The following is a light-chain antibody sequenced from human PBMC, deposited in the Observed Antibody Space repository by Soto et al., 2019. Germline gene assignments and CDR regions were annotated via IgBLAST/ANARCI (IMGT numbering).Light chain of an antibody. CDR1: QSLSRS. CDR2: GAS. V-gene: IGKV3-15*01. Sequence: RPSPAALSFYKGDRTTLSCMASQSLSRSSLAWYQQKPGRAPRLLIYGASSRATGIPARFSGSGSGTEFTLTISSLQSEDFAVYYCQQYNNWPPITFGQGTRLEIK. CDR3: QQYNNWPPIT. J-gene: IGKJ5*01.